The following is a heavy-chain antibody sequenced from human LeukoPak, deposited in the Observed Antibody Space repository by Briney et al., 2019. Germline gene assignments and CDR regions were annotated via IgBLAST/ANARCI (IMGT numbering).Heavy chain of an antibody. CDR2: ISGSGGST. CDR3: AKDANWNDVGGVFDY. J-gene: IGHJ4*02. CDR1: GFTLSSYA. Sequence: GGSLRLSCAASGFTLSSYAMSWVRQAPGKGLEWVSAISGSGGSTYYADSVKGRFTISRDNSKNTLYLQMNSLRAEDTAVYYCAKDANWNDVGGVFDYWGQGTLVTVSS. D-gene: IGHD1-20*01. V-gene: IGHV3-23*01.